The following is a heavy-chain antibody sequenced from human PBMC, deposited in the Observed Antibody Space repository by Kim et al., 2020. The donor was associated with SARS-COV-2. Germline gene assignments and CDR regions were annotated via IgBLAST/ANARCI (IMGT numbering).Heavy chain of an antibody. J-gene: IGHJ3*02. Sequence: SLKSRVTISVETSKNQFSLKLSSVTAADTAVYYCARGFLEWLSRGDAFDIWGQGTMVTVSS. D-gene: IGHD3-3*01. CDR3: ARGFLEWLSRGDAFDI. V-gene: IGHV4-34*01.